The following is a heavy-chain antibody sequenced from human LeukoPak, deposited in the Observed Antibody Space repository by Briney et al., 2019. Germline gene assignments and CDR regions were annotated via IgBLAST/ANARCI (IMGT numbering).Heavy chain of an antibody. J-gene: IGHJ4*02. Sequence: PGGSLRLSCAASGFTFSTSGMHWVRQSPGKGLDWVAFIRNDGTKKNYADSVKGRFTISRDNSKNTLYLQMASLSAEDTAVYYCVKVDAWGQGTLVTVSS. CDR2: IRNDGTKK. D-gene: IGHD2-8*01. V-gene: IGHV3-30*02. CDR3: VKVDA. CDR1: GFTFSTSG.